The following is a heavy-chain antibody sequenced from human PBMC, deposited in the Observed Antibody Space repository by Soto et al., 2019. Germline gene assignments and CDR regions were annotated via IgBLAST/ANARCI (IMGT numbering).Heavy chain of an antibody. V-gene: IGHV1-8*01. Sequence: GASVKVSCKASGYTFTIYDIYWVRQATGQGLEWMGWMNPNTGNSGYAQKFQGRVTMTSDTSISTAHMELSSLRSEDTAVYYCARRAETNGWNGFGADKYYFDFWGQGTLVTVSS. CDR2: MNPNTGNS. J-gene: IGHJ4*02. CDR1: GYTFTIYD. D-gene: IGHD1-1*01. CDR3: ARRAETNGWNGFGADKYYFDF.